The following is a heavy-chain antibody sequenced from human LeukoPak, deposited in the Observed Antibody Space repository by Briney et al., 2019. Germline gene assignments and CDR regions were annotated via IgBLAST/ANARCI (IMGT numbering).Heavy chain of an antibody. CDR1: GYTFTSYY. V-gene: IGHV1-46*01. CDR3: CGTITAAAGTFDY. J-gene: IGHJ4*02. CDR2: INPSGGST. Sequence: ASVKVSCKASGYTFTSYYMHWVRQAPGQGLEWMGIINPSGGSTSYAQKFQGRVTITADKSTSTAYMELSSLRSEDTAVYYCCGTITAAAGTFDYWGQGTLVTVSS. D-gene: IGHD6-13*01.